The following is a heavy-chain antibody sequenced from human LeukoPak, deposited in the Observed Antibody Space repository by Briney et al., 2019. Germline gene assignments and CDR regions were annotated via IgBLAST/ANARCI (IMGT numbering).Heavy chain of an antibody. V-gene: IGHV3-74*01. J-gene: IGHJ4*02. CDR3: VRDMGYYDKV. Sequence: GGSLRLSCAASGFTFSRYSMNWVRQAPGKGLVWVSRINTDGNTRDYADSVKGRFTISRDNAKNTLYLQMNSLRADDTAVYYCVRDMGYYDKVWGQGTLVTVSS. CDR1: GFTFSRYS. D-gene: IGHD3-22*01. CDR2: INTDGNTR.